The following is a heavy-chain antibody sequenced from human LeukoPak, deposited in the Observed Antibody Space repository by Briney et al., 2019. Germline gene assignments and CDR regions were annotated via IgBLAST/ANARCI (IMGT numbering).Heavy chain of an antibody. CDR1: GGSISSYY. CDR2: IYYSGST. D-gene: IGHD4-17*01. J-gene: IGHJ4*02. Sequence: PSETLSFTCTVSGGSISSYYWSWIRQPPGKGLEWIGYIYYSGSTNYNPSLKSRVTISVDTSKNQFSLKLSSVTAADTAVYYCARHGDFHDYWGQGTLVTVSS. CDR3: ARHGDFHDY. V-gene: IGHV4-59*08.